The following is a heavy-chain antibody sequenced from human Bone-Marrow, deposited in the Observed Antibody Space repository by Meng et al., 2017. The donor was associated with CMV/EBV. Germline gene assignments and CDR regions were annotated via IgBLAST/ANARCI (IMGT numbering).Heavy chain of an antibody. CDR3: ARGERRYWFDP. CDR1: GYTFTSFG. J-gene: IGHJ5*02. V-gene: IGHV1-18*01. CDR2: VSPYSGQT. Sequence: CKASGYTFTSFGSSWVRQAPGQGLEWMGWVSPYSGQTDYSQSFQGRVSMTTDTSTRTAYMEMRGLRSDDTAVYYCARGERRYWFDPWGQGTLVTVSS. D-gene: IGHD3-9*01.